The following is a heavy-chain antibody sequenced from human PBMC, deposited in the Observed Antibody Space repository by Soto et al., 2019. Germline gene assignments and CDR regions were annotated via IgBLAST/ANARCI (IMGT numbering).Heavy chain of an antibody. D-gene: IGHD2-21*02. Sequence: QVQLVQSGAEVKKPGASVKVPCKASGNTISNYYIHWVRQAPGQGLEWMGTINPSGGHTTYAQKFLGRVTMTRDTSTSTLYMELTSLRSEDTAVYYCARGGHVVVVTAAFDYWGQGTLVTVSS. V-gene: IGHV1-46*03. CDR1: GNTISNYY. CDR3: ARGGHVVVVTAAFDY. J-gene: IGHJ4*02. CDR2: INPSGGHT.